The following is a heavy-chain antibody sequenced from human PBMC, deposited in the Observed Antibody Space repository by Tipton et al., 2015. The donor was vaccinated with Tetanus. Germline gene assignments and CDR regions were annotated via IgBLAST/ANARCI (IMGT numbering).Heavy chain of an antibody. Sequence: QLVQSGAEVKRPGSSVKVSCKASGDTYTTHGVTWVRQAPGQGLEWMGGIIPKFETTKYAQKFEGRVTITADELATTAYMELRGLTSEDTATYYCVRHIVGAVPKGYNWFAPWGQGTPVTVSP. D-gene: IGHD1-26*01. J-gene: IGHJ5*02. CDR1: GDTYTTHG. CDR3: VRHIVGAVPKGYNWFAP. CDR2: IIPKFETT. V-gene: IGHV1-69*01.